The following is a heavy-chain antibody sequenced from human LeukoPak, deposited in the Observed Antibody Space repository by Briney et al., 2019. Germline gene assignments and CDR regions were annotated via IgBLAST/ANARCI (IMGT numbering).Heavy chain of an antibody. D-gene: IGHD5-18*01. J-gene: IGHJ4*02. CDR1: GLTVSSNY. CDR2: INPDGNKK. CDR3: ARDLAYSRLDY. V-gene: IGHV3-7*01. Sequence: GSLRLSCAASGLTVSSNYMNWVRQAPGKGLEWVASINPDGNKKYSADSVKGRFTISRDNAENSLYLQMNSLRVEDTAFYYCARDLAYSRLDYWGQGMLVTVSS.